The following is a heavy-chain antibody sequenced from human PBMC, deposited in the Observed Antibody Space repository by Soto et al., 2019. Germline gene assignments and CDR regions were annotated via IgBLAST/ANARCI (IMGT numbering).Heavy chain of an antibody. CDR2: ISYDGSNK. V-gene: IGHV3-30*18. J-gene: IGHJ1*01. D-gene: IGHD6-13*01. CDR3: AKDLYSSSWGPHFGPGATPPDFQP. Sequence: LRLSCAASGFTFSSYGMHWVRQAPGKGLEWVAVISYDGSNKYYADSVKGRFTISRDNSKNTLYLQMNSLRAEDTAVYYCAKDLYSSSWGPHFGPGATPPDFQPWGQGTLVTVSS. CDR1: GFTFSSYG.